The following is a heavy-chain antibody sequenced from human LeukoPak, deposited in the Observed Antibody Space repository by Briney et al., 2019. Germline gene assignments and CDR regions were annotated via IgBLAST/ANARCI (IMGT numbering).Heavy chain of an antibody. D-gene: IGHD3-22*01. CDR2: ISYDGSNK. CDR1: GFTFSNYD. V-gene: IGHV3-30*19. Sequence: GGSLRLSCAASGFTFSNYDMHWVRQAPGKGLEWVAVISYDGSNKYYADSVKGRFTISRDNSKNTLYLQMNSLRAEDTAVYYCASQLLSGYYDSSGYSDYWGQGTLVTVSS. J-gene: IGHJ4*02. CDR3: ASQLLSGYYDSSGYSDY.